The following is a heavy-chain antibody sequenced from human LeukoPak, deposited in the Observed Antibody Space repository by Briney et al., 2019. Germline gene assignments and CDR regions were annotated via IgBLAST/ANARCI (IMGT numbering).Heavy chain of an antibody. CDR3: AASLTLRGIAAAHLTGFDY. CDR1: GGSISSYY. D-gene: IGHD6-13*01. Sequence: SETLSLTCTVSGGSISSYYWSWIRQPPGKGLEWIGYIYYSGSTNYNPSLKSRVTISVDTSKNQFSLKLSSVTAADTAVYYCAASLTLRGIAAAHLTGFDYWGQGTLVTVSS. V-gene: IGHV4-59*01. CDR2: IYYSGST. J-gene: IGHJ4*02.